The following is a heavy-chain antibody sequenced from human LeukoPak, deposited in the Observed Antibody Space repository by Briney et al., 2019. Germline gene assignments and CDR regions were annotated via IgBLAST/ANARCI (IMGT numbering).Heavy chain of an antibody. D-gene: IGHD4-11*01. CDR1: GGSISSGSYY. J-gene: IGHJ4*02. CDR3: ARITVQQGPRTTTEVIDY. Sequence: QTLSLTCTVSGGSISSGSYYWSWIRQPPGKALEWLARIDWDDDKYYSTSLKTRLTISKDTSKNQVVLTMTNMDPVDTATYYCARITVQQGPRTTTEVIDYRGQGTLVTVSS. V-gene: IGHV2-70*11. CDR2: IDWDDDK.